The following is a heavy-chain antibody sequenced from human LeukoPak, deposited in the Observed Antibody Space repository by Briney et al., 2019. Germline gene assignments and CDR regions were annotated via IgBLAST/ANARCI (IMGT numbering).Heavy chain of an antibody. Sequence: SQTLSLTCTVSGGSIFSSTYYWGWIRQPPGKGLEWIGSIYYSGSTYYNPSLKSRVTMSVDTSKNQFSLKLTSVTAADTAVYGCARLGSSSPNWYFDLWGRGTLVTVSS. V-gene: IGHV4-39*01. CDR1: GGSIFSSTYY. CDR3: ARLGSSSPNWYFDL. CDR2: IYYSGST. J-gene: IGHJ2*01. D-gene: IGHD6-6*01.